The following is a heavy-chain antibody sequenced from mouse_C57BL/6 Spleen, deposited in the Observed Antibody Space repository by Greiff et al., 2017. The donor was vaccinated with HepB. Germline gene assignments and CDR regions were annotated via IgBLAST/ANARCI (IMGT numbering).Heavy chain of an antibody. J-gene: IGHJ2*01. V-gene: IGHV1-22*01. CDR2: INPNNGGT. Sequence: EVQRVESGPELVKPGASVKMSCKASGYTFTDYNMHWVKQSHGKSLEWIGYINPNNGGTSYNQKFKGKATLTVNKSSSTAYMELRSLTSEDSAVYYCAGFSYYGSRMPFDYWGQGTTLTVSS. CDR3: AGFSYYGSRMPFDY. CDR1: GYTFTDYN. D-gene: IGHD1-1*01.